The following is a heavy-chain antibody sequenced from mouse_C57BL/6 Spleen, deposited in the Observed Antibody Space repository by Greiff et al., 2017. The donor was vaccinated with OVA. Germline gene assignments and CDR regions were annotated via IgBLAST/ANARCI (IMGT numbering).Heavy chain of an antibody. CDR3: ANYGDVGMDF. CDR2: IWSGGST. CDR1: GFSFPSYG. V-gene: IGHV2-4*01. D-gene: IGHD1-1*01. J-gene: IGHJ4*01. Sequence: VKLVESGPGLVQPSQSLSITCPVSGFSFPSYGVHWVRPPPGTGLEWLGVIWSGGSTDYNADFISRLCISKDNSNSPVFFKMNSLQADYTAIYYGANYGDVGMDFWGQGTSVTVSS.